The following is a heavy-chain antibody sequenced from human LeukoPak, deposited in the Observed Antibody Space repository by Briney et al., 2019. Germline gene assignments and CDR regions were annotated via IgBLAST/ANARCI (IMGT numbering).Heavy chain of an antibody. Sequence: ASVKVSCKVSGYTLTELSMHWVRQAPGKGLEWMGGFDPEDGETIYAQKFQGRVTMTEDTSTDTAYMELSSLRSEDTAVYYCATLQNYDFWSGLSYWGQGTLVTVSS. CDR1: GYTLTELS. CDR3: ATLQNYDFWSGLSY. D-gene: IGHD3-3*01. J-gene: IGHJ4*02. V-gene: IGHV1-24*01. CDR2: FDPEDGET.